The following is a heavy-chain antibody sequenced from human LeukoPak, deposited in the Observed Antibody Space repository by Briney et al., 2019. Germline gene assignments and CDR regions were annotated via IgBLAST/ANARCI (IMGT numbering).Heavy chain of an antibody. CDR3: ARNADGILGDY. CDR2: IYYSGST. D-gene: IGHD3-3*01. J-gene: IGHJ4*02. CDR1: GVSISSYY. V-gene: IGHV4-39*07. Sequence: SETLSLTCTVSGVSISSYYWGWIRQPPGKGLEWIGSIYYSGSTYYNPSLKSRVTISVDTSKNQFSLKLSSVTAADTAVYYCARNADGILGDYWGQGTLVTVSS.